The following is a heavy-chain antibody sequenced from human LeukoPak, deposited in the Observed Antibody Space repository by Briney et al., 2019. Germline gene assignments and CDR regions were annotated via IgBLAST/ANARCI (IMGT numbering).Heavy chain of an antibody. CDR2: IYYSGST. Sequence: PSETLSLTCTVSGGSISSSSYYWGWIRQPPGKGLEWIGSIYYSGSTTYNPSLKSRVTISLDKSKNQFSLRLSSVTAADTAVYYCATYSGNDYDAFDIWGQGTMVTVSS. V-gene: IGHV4-39*07. CDR3: ATYSGNDYDAFDI. J-gene: IGHJ3*02. D-gene: IGHD5-12*01. CDR1: GGSISSSSYY.